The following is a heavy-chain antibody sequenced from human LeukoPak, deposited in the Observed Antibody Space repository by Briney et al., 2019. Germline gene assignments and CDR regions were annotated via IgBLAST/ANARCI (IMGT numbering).Heavy chain of an antibody. Sequence: LSQTLSLTCAISGDSVSSNNGAWNWIRQSPSRGLEWLGRTYYRSKWYNDYAESLISRITISPVTSKNQFSLQLYSVTPEDTAVYYCARDVRTTGLHTFDYWGQGTLVTVSS. J-gene: IGHJ4*02. CDR2: TYYRSKWYN. V-gene: IGHV6-1*01. CDR3: ARDVRTTGLHTFDY. D-gene: IGHD3-9*01. CDR1: GDSVSSNNGA.